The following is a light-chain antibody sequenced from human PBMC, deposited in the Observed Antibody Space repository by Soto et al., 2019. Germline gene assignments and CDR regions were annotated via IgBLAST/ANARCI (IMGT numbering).Light chain of an antibody. V-gene: IGKV3-11*01. J-gene: IGKJ5*01. CDR1: QSVSRY. Sequence: EIVLTQSPATLSLSPGERATLSCRTSQSVSRYFAWYQPKPGRAPRLLIYDASNRATGIPARFIGSGSGTDFTLTISSLEPEDFSVYYCQHRSNLPITFGQGTRLEIK. CDR3: QHRSNLPIT. CDR2: DAS.